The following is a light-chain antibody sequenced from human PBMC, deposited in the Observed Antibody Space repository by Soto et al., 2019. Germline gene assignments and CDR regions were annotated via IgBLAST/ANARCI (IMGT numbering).Light chain of an antibody. CDR3: QQRSNSPLT. CDR1: QSVSSK. V-gene: IGKV3-15*01. J-gene: IGKJ4*01. Sequence: EIVMKQSPATLSVSAGQRVTLSCRASQSVSSKLAWYQQKPGQAPRLLIYSASTRATGIPARFSGSGSGTEFTLTISSLDPEDFAVYYCQQRSNSPLTFCGGTKVDI. CDR2: SAS.